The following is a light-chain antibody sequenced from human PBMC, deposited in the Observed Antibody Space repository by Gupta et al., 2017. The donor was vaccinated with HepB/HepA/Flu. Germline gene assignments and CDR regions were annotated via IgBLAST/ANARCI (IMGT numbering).Light chain of an antibody. CDR3: SSYTSSSTLV. V-gene: IGLV2-14*03. CDR2: DVS. Sequence: QSALTQPASVSGSPGQSITISCTGTSSDVGGYNYVSWYQQHPGKAPKLMIYDVSNRPSGVPNRFSGSKSGNTGSLTISGLQAEDEADYYCSSYTSSSTLVFGGGTKLTVL. CDR1: SSDVGGYNY. J-gene: IGLJ3*02.